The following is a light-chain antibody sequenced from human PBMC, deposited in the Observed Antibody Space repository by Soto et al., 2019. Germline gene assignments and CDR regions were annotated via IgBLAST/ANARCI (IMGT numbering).Light chain of an antibody. Sequence: QSVLTQPPSVSGAPGQRVTISCTGSSSNIGAGYDVHWYQQLPGTAPKLLIYGNSNRPSGVPDRFSGSKSGTSASLAITGLRAGDEADYCCQAYDSSLRYVFGTGTKLTVL. J-gene: IGLJ1*01. CDR2: GNS. CDR3: QAYDSSLRYV. CDR1: SSNIGAGYD. V-gene: IGLV1-40*01.